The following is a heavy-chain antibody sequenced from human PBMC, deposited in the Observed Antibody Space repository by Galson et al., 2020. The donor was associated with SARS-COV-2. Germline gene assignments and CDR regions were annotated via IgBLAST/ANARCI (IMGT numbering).Heavy chain of an antibody. Sequence: TGGSLRLSCAASGFTFSNYAMSWVRQAPGKGLEWLSAIGGSGGTTHYADSLKGRFAISRDNSKNTVYLQMNSLRAEDTAVYYCAKDPVPHIDWFYAFDAWGQGTRVTVSS. V-gene: IGHV3-23*01. CDR2: IGGSGGTT. CDR3: AKDPVPHIDWFYAFDA. J-gene: IGHJ3*01. D-gene: IGHD3-9*01. CDR1: GFTFSNYA.